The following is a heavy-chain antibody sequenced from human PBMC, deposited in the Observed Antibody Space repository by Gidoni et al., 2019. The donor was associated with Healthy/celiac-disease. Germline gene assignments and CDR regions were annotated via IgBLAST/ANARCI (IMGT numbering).Heavy chain of an antibody. CDR3: ARGGPVIAYDSSGYRTYYFDY. Sequence: QVQLQQWGAGLLTPSETLSLTCAVYGGSFSGYYWSWLRQPPGKGLEWIGEINHSGSTNYNPSLKSRVTISVDTSKNQFSLKLSSVTAADTAVYYCARGGPVIAYDSSGYRTYYFDYWGQGTLVTVSS. CDR1: GGSFSGYY. CDR2: INHSGST. J-gene: IGHJ4*02. D-gene: IGHD3-22*01. V-gene: IGHV4-34*01.